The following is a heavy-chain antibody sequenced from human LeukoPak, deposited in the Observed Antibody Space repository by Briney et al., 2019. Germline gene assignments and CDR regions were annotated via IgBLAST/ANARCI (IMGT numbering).Heavy chain of an antibody. Sequence: PGGSLRLSCAASGFTFSSYAMSWVRQAPGKGLEWVSAISGSGGSTYYADSVKGRFTISRDNSKNSLYLQMSSLRAEDTAVYYCSKRYLTNWAFDVWGKGTMVTVSS. CDR2: ISGSGGST. CDR3: SKRYLTNWAFDV. CDR1: GFTFSSYA. D-gene: IGHD7-27*01. V-gene: IGHV3-23*01. J-gene: IGHJ3*01.